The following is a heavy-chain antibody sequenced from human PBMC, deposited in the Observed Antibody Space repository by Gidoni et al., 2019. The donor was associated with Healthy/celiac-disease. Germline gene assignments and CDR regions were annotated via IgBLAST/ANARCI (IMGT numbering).Heavy chain of an antibody. V-gene: IGHV4-59*01. J-gene: IGHJ4*02. CDR2: IYYSGST. CDR3: AAWDFRGFDY. Sequence: QVQLQESGPGLVKPSATLSLTCTVSGGSISSYYWSWIRQPPGKGLEWIGYIYYSGSTNYNPSLKSRVTISVDTSKNQFSLKLSSVTAADTAVYYCAAWDFRGFDYWGQGTLVTVSS. D-gene: IGHD1-26*01. CDR1: GGSISSYY.